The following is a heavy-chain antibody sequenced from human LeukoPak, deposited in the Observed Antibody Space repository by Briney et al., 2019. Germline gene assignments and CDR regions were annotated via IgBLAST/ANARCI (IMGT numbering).Heavy chain of an antibody. CDR2: INPNSGGT. Sequence: ASVKVSCKASGYTFTGYYMHWVRQAPGQGPEWMGWINPNSGGTNYAQKFQGRVTMTRGASLSTVYMELSRLRSDDTAVYYCATQATSGWHFSWGQGTLVTVSS. V-gene: IGHV1-2*02. D-gene: IGHD6-19*01. CDR1: GYTFTGYY. CDR3: ATQATSGWHFS. J-gene: IGHJ5*02.